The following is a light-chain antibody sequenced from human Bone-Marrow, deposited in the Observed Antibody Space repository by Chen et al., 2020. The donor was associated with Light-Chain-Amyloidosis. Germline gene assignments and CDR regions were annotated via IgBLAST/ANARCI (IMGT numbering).Light chain of an antibody. J-gene: IGLJ2*01. Sequence: SYELTQPPSLSVSPGQTARITCSGDDLPTNDAYWYQQKPGQAPVLVIQRDTERPSGISERFAGSSSGTTATLTISGVQAEDEADYHCQSADSSGTYEVIFGGGTKLTVL. CDR3: QSADSSGTYEVI. CDR1: DLPTND. V-gene: IGLV3-25*03. CDR2: RDT.